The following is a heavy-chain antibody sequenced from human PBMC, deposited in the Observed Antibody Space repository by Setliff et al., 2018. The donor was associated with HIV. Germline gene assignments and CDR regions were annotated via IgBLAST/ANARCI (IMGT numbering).Heavy chain of an antibody. Sequence: SETLSLTCTVSGVSISSHYWSWVRQPPGKGLEWIGYIYYSGSTNYDPSLKSRVTISLDTSKNQFSLKLSSVTAADTAVYYCARVEYSSSSGAFDIWGQGTMVTV. CDR1: GVSISSHY. D-gene: IGHD6-13*01. J-gene: IGHJ3*02. CDR3: ARVEYSSSSGAFDI. CDR2: IYYSGST. V-gene: IGHV4-59*11.